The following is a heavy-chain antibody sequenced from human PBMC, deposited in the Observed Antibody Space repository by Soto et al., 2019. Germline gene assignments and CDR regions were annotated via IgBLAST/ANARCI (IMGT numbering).Heavy chain of an antibody. CDR1: GGSFSGYY. CDR2: INHSGTI. V-gene: IGHV4-34*01. J-gene: IGHJ6*02. CDR3: ARADRTLVTSYSLDV. Sequence: PSETLSLTCAVYGGSFSGYYWTWIRQPPGKGLEWIGEINHSGTINFTPSLASRLTISLDPSKKTFSLKLSAVTDADTAAYYCARADRTLVTSYSLDVWGQGTTVTVSS. D-gene: IGHD2-21*02.